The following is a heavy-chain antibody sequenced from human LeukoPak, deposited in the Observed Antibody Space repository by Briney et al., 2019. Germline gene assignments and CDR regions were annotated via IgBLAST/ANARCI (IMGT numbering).Heavy chain of an antibody. Sequence: GRSLRLSCAASGFTFDDYAMHWVRQAPGKGLEWVSGISWNSGSIGYADSVKGRFTISRDNAKNSLYLQMNSLRAEDTALYYCAEDIAGADTYYFDYWGQGTLVTVSS. J-gene: IGHJ4*02. CDR1: GFTFDDYA. V-gene: IGHV3-9*01. D-gene: IGHD1-26*01. CDR3: AEDIAGADTYYFDY. CDR2: ISWNSGSI.